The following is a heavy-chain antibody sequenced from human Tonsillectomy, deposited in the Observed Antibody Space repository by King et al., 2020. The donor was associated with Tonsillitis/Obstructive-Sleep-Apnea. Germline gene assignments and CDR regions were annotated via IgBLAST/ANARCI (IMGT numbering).Heavy chain of an antibody. CDR2: ISHDGSKK. CDR3: ARDQEQQLVPGFFDY. CDR1: GFTLNNYT. J-gene: IGHJ4*02. D-gene: IGHD6-13*01. V-gene: IGHV3-30*04. Sequence: VQPVESGGGVVQPGRSLRLSCVGSGFTLNNYTLQWVRQAPGRGLEWVAVISHDGSKKYYTDSVKGRFTISRDNSKNKVYLQMNSLGAEDTAVYYCARDQEQQLVPGFFDYWGQGTLVTVSS.